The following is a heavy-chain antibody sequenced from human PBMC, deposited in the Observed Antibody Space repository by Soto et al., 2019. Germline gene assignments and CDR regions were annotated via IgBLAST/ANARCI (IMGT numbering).Heavy chain of an antibody. J-gene: IGHJ4*02. CDR1: GFTFSSYA. Sequence: GGSLRLSCAASGFTFSSYAMSWVRQAPGKGLEWVSAISGSGGSTYYADSVKGQFTISRDNSKNTLYLQMNSLRAEDTAVYYCAKDFPYYGSETTGDFDYWGQGTLVTVSS. CDR3: AKDFPYYGSETTGDFDY. V-gene: IGHV3-23*01. D-gene: IGHD3-10*01. CDR2: ISGSGGST.